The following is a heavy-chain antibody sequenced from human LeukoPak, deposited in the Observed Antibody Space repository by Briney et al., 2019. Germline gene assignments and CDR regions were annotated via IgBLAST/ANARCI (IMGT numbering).Heavy chain of an antibody. D-gene: IGHD5-18*01. CDR3: ARHNVDTAIFDY. J-gene: IGHJ4*02. CDR2: IYYSGST. V-gene: IGHV4-59*08. Sequence: SETLSLTCTVSGGSISRYYWSWIRQPPGKGLEWIGYIYYSGSTNYNPSLKSRVTISVDTSKNQFSLKLSSVTAADTAVYYCARHNVDTAIFDYWGQGTLVTVSS. CDR1: GGSISRYY.